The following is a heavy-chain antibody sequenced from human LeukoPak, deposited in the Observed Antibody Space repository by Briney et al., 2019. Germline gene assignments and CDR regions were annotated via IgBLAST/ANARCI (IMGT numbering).Heavy chain of an antibody. CDR3: AGGYCTSSSCYNDY. Sequence: GGSLRLSCVTSGFTFSSYAFHWVRQAPGKGLEWVATMSFDVNNKYYADSVRGRFTISRDNSKNTLYLQMNSLGAEDTAVYSCAGGYCTSSSCYNDYWGQGTLVTVSS. CDR1: GFTFSSYA. D-gene: IGHD2-2*02. J-gene: IGHJ4*02. CDR2: MSFDVNNK. V-gene: IGHV3-30*04.